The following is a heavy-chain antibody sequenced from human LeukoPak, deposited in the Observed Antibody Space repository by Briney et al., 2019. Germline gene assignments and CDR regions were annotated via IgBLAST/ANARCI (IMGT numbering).Heavy chain of an antibody. D-gene: IGHD1-26*01. V-gene: IGHV1-69-2*01. CDR1: GFIFVNYY. Sequence: GASVKVSCKASGFIFVNYYIHWVKQAPGKGLEWMGRIDPEDGKTIYSEKFQDRVTISADTSTDTAYMELRSLTSDDTAVYYCARDGGSYYPLDYWGQGTLVTVSS. CDR3: ARDGGSYYPLDY. CDR2: IDPEDGKT. J-gene: IGHJ4*02.